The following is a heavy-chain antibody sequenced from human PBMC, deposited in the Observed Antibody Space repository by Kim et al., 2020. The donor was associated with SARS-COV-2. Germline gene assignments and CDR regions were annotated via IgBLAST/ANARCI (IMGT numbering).Heavy chain of an antibody. CDR3: ARAEFSYSSGWYFDY. D-gene: IGHD6-25*01. V-gene: IGHV3-21*01. Sequence: SLKGLFTNSRENAKNSLYLQMKRLRAEDTAVYYCARAEFSYSSGWYFDYWGQGTLVTVSS. J-gene: IGHJ4*02.